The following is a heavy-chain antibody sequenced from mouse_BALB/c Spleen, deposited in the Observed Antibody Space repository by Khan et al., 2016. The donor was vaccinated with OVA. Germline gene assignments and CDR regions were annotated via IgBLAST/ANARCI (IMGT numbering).Heavy chain of an antibody. V-gene: IGHV5-6-5*01. CDR1: GFTFSNYD. CDR2: ISSGGNT. J-gene: IGHJ2*01. D-gene: IGHD1-1*01. Sequence: EVELVESGGGLVKPGGSLKLSCAASGFTFSNYDMSWVRQTPEKRLEWVAYISSGGNTYYPDSIKGRFTIYRDNARKILYLHKYSLRSEDMAMYYCARGPYYGSSPCYFDYWGQGTTLTVSS. CDR3: ARGPYYGSSPCYFDY.